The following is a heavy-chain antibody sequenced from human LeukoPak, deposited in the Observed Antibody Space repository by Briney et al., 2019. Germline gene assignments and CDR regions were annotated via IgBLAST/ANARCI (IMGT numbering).Heavy chain of an antibody. Sequence: KPSETLSLTCTVSGDSISSYYWSWIRQPPGKGLEWIGYIYYSGSTNYNPSLKSRVTISLDTSKNQFSLKLSSVTAADTAVYYCARALTYGSRTYYFDYWGQGTLVTVSS. V-gene: IGHV4-59*01. D-gene: IGHD3-10*01. CDR3: ARALTYGSRTYYFDY. CDR1: GDSISSYY. J-gene: IGHJ4*02. CDR2: IYYSGST.